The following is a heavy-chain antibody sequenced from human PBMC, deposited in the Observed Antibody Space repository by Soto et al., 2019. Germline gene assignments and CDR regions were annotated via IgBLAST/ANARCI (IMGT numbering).Heavy chain of an antibody. V-gene: IGHV1-18*01. CDR2: VSGYNGNT. Sequence: QGQLVQSGVEVKKPGASVKVSCKASGYSFTNYGITWVRQAPGQGFGWMGWVSGYNGNTNYAEKFQGRVTLTTDASTSTAYLELRSLRSDDTAVYYCARDRGVAPPVAGNTHYYYYMDVWGKGTTVTVSS. CDR3: ARDRGVAPPVAGNTHYYYYMDV. CDR1: GYSFTNYG. D-gene: IGHD6-19*01. J-gene: IGHJ6*03.